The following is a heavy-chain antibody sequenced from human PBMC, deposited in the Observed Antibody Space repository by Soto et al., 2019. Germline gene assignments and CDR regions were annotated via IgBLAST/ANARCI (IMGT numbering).Heavy chain of an antibody. CDR3: TTRPARPSLGAFDI. V-gene: IGHV3-73*02. Sequence: EVQVVESGGGLVQPGGSLKLSCAASGFTFSGSAMHWVRQASGKGLEWVGRIRSKANSYATAYAASVKGRFTISRDDSKNTAYLQMNSLKTEDTAVYYCTTRPARPSLGAFDIWGQGTMVTVSS. D-gene: IGHD6-6*01. CDR2: IRSKANSYAT. J-gene: IGHJ3*02. CDR1: GFTFSGSA.